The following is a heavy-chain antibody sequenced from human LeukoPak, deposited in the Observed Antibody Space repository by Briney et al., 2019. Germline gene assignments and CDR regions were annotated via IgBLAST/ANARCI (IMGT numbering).Heavy chain of an antibody. CDR1: GNYW. D-gene: IGHD2-2*01. CDR3: VSFYETY. Sequence: GGSLRLSCAASGNYWMHWVRQAPGKGLVWVSHINSDGSWTSYADPVKGRFTISKDNAKNTVYLQMNNLRAEDTAVYYCVSFYETYWGRGTLVTVSS. CDR2: INSDGSWT. J-gene: IGHJ4*02. V-gene: IGHV3-74*01.